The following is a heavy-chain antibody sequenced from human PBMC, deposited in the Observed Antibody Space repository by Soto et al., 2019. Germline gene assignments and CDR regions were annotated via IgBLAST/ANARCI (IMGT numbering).Heavy chain of an antibody. CDR2: ISYDGSNK. Sequence: PGGSLRLSCAASGFTFSSYAMHWVRQAPGKGLEWVAVISYDGSNKYYADSVKGRFTISRDNSKNTLYLQMNSLRAEDTAVYYCAGTSSSWYFSKFQNPFQHWGQGTLVTVSS. CDR1: GFTFSSYA. V-gene: IGHV3-30-3*01. CDR3: AGTSSSWYFSKFQNPFQH. J-gene: IGHJ1*01. D-gene: IGHD6-13*01.